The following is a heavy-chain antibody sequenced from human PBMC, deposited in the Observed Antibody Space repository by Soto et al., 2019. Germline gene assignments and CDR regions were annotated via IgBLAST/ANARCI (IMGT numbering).Heavy chain of an antibody. CDR1: GFTFSSYS. Sequence: EVQLVESGGGMVQPGGSLRVSGAASGFTFSSYSMNWVRQAPGKGMEWVSDINGGSTTIYYADSVKGRFTISRDNAKNSLYLQLNSLRDEDTAVYYCARTAPRSSGGSCFDLWGQGTLVTVSS. CDR2: INGGSTTI. J-gene: IGHJ5*02. D-gene: IGHD2-15*01. CDR3: ARTAPRSSGGSCFDL. V-gene: IGHV3-48*02.